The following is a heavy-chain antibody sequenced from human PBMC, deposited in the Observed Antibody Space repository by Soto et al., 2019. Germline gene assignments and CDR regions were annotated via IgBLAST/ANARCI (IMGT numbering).Heavy chain of an antibody. Sequence: SVKVSCKASGGTFSSYAISWVRQAPGQGLEWMGGIIPIFGTANYAQKFQGRVTITADESTSTAYMELSSLRSEDTAVYYCAVPLRDYYYYGMYVWGQGTTVPVSS. V-gene: IGHV1-69*13. D-gene: IGHD3-16*01. CDR1: GGTFSSYA. CDR3: AVPLRDYYYYGMYV. J-gene: IGHJ6*02. CDR2: IIPIFGTA.